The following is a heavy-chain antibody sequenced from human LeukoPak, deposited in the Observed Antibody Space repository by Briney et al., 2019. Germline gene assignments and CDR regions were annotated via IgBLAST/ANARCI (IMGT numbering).Heavy chain of an antibody. Sequence: PSETRSLTCAVFGGSFSGYYWSWIRQPPGKGWGWIGETIHSGSPNYNPHIKCRATIAGDTSKNQYSLKLSAMTAADTAVYYCARGTHCSGGSCYSENDSFDIWGQGTMVTVSS. CDR3: ARGTHCSGGSCYSENDSFDI. CDR1: GGSFSGYY. CDR2: TIHSGSP. J-gene: IGHJ3*02. D-gene: IGHD2-15*01. V-gene: IGHV4-34*01.